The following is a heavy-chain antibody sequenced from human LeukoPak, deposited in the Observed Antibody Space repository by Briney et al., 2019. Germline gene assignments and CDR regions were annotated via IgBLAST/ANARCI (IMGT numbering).Heavy chain of an antibody. CDR1: GFTFSSYW. J-gene: IGHJ4*02. CDR3: ARGRGIAVAGTVDY. CDR2: INSDGSST. Sequence: GGSLRLSCAASGFTFSSYWMHWVRQAPGKGLVWVSRINSDGSSTSYADSVKSRFTISRDNAKNTLYLQMNSLRAEDTAVYYCARGRGIAVAGTVDYWGQGTLVTVSS. D-gene: IGHD6-19*01. V-gene: IGHV3-74*01.